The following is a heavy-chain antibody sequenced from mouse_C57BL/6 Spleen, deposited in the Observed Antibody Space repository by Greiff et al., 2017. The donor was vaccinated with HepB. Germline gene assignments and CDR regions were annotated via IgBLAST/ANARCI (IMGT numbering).Heavy chain of an antibody. CDR2: IDPNSGGT. Sequence: QVHVKQPGAELVKPGASVKLSCKASGYTFTSYWMHWVKQRPGRGLEWIGRIDPNSGGTKYNEKFKSKATLTVDKPSSTAYMQLSSLTSEDSAVYYCARGKLGPYYFDYWGQGTTLTVSS. CDR1: GYTFTSYW. V-gene: IGHV1-72*01. CDR3: ARGKLGPYYFDY. D-gene: IGHD4-1*01. J-gene: IGHJ2*01.